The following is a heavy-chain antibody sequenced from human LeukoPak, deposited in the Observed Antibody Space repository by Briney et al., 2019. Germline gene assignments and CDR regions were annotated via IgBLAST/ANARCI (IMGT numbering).Heavy chain of an antibody. CDR1: GFTFSSYG. J-gene: IGHJ4*02. CDR2: ISYDGSNK. V-gene: IGHV3-30*18. Sequence: PGGSLRLSCAASGFTFSSYGMHWVRPAPGKGMEWVAVISYDGSNKFYADSVKGRFIISRDNSKKTLYVQMNRLRAEDTAVYYCAKAGYSSGWRNFDYWGQGTLVTVSS. CDR3: AKAGYSSGWRNFDY. D-gene: IGHD6-19*01.